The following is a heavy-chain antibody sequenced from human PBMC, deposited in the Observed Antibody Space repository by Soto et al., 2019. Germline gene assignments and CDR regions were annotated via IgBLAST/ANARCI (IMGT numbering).Heavy chain of an antibody. CDR2: IYDSGST. CDR1: GASISGNY. D-gene: IGHD6-19*01. J-gene: IGHJ4*02. CDR3: SSYRPCTGWYYLDY. V-gene: IGHV4-59*01. Sequence: QVQLQESGPGLVKPSETLSLTCTVSGASISGNYWSWIRQPPGKGLEWIGYIYDSGSTNYSPSLQIRDTTSVVRSRTKFSPALSSLIAAESALYFCSSYRPCTGWYYLDYWGQGILVTVSS.